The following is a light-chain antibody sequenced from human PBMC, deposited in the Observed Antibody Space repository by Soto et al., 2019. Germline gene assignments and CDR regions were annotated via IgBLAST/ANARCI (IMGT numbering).Light chain of an antibody. J-gene: IGKJ1*01. CDR2: AAS. CDR3: HQYNDWLGT. CDR1: RSVNNN. Sequence: EIVLTQAPATLSVSPGERASLSCRASRSVNNNLARYQQKPGQAPRLLIYAASTSASGIPGKFSGSGSGTEFTLTITSLQSEDPAIYYCHQYNDWLGTFGQGTK. V-gene: IGKV3-15*01.